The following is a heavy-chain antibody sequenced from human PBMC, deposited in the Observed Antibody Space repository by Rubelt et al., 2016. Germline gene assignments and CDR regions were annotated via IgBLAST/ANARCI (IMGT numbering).Heavy chain of an antibody. Sequence: QVQLQQWGAGLLKPSETLSLTCAVYGGSFSGYYWSWIRQPPGKGLEWIGEINHSGSTNYNPSLKSRVTISVDTSKNQFSLKLSAVTAADTAVYYCAREAIAAAVPTYFDYWGQGTLVTVSS. V-gene: IGHV4-34*01. CDR3: AREAIAAAVPTYFDY. D-gene: IGHD6-13*01. CDR2: INHSGST. J-gene: IGHJ4*02. CDR1: GGSFSGYY.